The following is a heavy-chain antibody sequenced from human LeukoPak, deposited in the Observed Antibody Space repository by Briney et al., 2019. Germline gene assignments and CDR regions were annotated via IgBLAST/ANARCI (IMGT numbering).Heavy chain of an antibody. CDR2: INSDGSST. CDR3: ARGPASSGWYYYYYYYMDV. V-gene: IGHV3-74*01. CDR1: GFTFSSYW. J-gene: IGHJ6*03. Sequence: PGGSLRLSCAASGFTFSSYWMHWVRQAPGKGLVWVSRINSDGSSTSYADSVKGRFTISRDNAKNTLYLQMNSLRAEDTAVYYCARGPASSGWYYYYYYYMDVWGKGTTVSVSS. D-gene: IGHD6-19*01.